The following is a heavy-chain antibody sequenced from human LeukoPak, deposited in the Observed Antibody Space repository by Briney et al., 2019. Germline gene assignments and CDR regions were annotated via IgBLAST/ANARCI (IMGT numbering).Heavy chain of an antibody. Sequence: GGSLRLSCAASGFTFSSYSMNWVRQAPGKGLEWVSSISSSSSYIYYADSLKGRFTISRDNAKNSLYLQMNSLRAEDTAVYYCARDLSIAVAGGLDYWGQGTLVTVSS. CDR3: ARDLSIAVAGGLDY. CDR1: GFTFSSYS. J-gene: IGHJ4*02. D-gene: IGHD6-19*01. CDR2: ISSSSSYI. V-gene: IGHV3-21*01.